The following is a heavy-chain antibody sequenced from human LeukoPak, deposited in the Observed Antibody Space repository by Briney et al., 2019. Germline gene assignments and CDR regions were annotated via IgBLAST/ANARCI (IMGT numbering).Heavy chain of an antibody. J-gene: IGHJ4*02. CDR1: GFALTNYA. CDR3: ARQSTPHGNFDY. V-gene: IGHV3-13*01. D-gene: IGHD5-24*01. CDR2: LGTAGDT. Sequence: GGSLRLSCAASGFALTNYAMHWVRQPAGEGLEWVSALGTAGDTFYPGSVKGRFTISRDNAKKSLFLQMNSLRVEDTAIYYCARQSTPHGNFDYWGQGTLVTVSS.